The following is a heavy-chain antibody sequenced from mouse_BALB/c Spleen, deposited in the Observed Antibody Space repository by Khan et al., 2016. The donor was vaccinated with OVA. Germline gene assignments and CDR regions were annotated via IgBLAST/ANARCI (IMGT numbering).Heavy chain of an antibody. J-gene: IGHJ3*01. CDR1: GYTFTNYG. CDR2: INTYTGEP. V-gene: IGHV9-3-1*01. CDR3: AIREYYRVFAY. Sequence: QIQLVQSGPELKKPGETVKISCMASGYTFTNYGMDWVKQAPGKGLKWMGWINTYTGEPTYADDFKGRFAFSLETSASTAYLQINNLKNEDTANYFCAIREYYRVFAYWGQGNLVTVSA. D-gene: IGHD2-14*01.